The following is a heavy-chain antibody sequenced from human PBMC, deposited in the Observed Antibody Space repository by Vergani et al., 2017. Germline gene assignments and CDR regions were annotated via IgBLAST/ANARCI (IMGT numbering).Heavy chain of an antibody. CDR2: IYYSGST. Sequence: QVQLQESGPGLVKPSQTLSLTCTVSGGSISSGGYYWSWIRQHPGKGLEWIGYIYYSGSTYYNPSLKSRVTISVDTSKNQFSLKLSSVTAADTAVYYCARDNIVATIPYYYYYGMDVWDQGTTVTVSS. J-gene: IGHJ6*02. V-gene: IGHV4-31*03. CDR3: ARDNIVATIPYYYYYGMDV. D-gene: IGHD5-12*01. CDR1: GGSISSGGYY.